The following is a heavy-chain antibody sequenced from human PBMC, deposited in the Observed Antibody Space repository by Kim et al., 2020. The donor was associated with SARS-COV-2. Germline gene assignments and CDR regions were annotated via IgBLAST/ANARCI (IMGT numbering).Heavy chain of an antibody. Sequence: ASVKVSCQVSGYTLTELSMHWVRQAPGKGLEWLGRFDPEDGETVYAQRFQGRVTLSEDTSTDTAYMELSSLRPEDTAVYHCATLKQLPPEIRPYYYMDVWGTGTTVTVSS. CDR1: GYTLTELS. J-gene: IGHJ6*03. CDR3: ATLKQLPPEIRPYYYMDV. V-gene: IGHV1-24*01. CDR2: FDPEDGET. D-gene: IGHD2-2*01.